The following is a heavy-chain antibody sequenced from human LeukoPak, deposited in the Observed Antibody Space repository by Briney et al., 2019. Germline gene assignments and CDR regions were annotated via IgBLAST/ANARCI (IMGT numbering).Heavy chain of an antibody. CDR1: GFTFSSYW. D-gene: IGHD6-13*01. J-gene: IGHJ5*02. V-gene: IGHV3-7*03. Sequence: PGGSLRLSCAASGFTFSSYWVSWVRQALGKGLEWVANIKQDGSEKYYVDSVKGRFTISRDNAKNSLYLQMNSLRAEDTAVYYCAREGEQQLGWFDPWGQGTLVTVSS. CDR3: AREGEQQLGWFDP. CDR2: IKQDGSEK.